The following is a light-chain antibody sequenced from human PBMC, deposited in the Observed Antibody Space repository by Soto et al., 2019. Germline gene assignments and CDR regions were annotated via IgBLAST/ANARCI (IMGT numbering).Light chain of an antibody. CDR1: QSASSY. V-gene: IGKV3-11*01. CDR3: QQRNIWPPVT. Sequence: EIVLTQSPATLSLSPGERATLSCRASQSASSYLAWYQQKPGQAPRLLIYGAFNRATGIPARFSGSGSGTDFTLTISSLEPEDSAVYYCQQRNIWPPVTFGHGTRLEIK. J-gene: IGKJ5*01. CDR2: GAF.